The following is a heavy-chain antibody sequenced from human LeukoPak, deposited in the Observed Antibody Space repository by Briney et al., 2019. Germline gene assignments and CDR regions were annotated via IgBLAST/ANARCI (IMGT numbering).Heavy chain of an antibody. V-gene: IGHV3-21*01. J-gene: IGHJ4*02. D-gene: IGHD6-13*01. CDR2: ISSSSSYI. CDR3: ASDSHSSSWYAY. Sequence: GGSLRLSCAASGFTFSSYSMNWVRQAPGKGLEWVSSISSSSSYIYYADSAKGRFTISRDNAKNSLYLQMSSLRAEDTAVYYCASDSHSSSWYAYWGQGTLVTVSS. CDR1: GFTFSSYS.